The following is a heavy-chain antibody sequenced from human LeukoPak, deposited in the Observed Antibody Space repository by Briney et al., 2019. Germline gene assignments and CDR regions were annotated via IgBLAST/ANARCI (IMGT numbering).Heavy chain of an antibody. CDR3: ARGRIAVAGTYYYYYGMDV. Sequence: SETLSLTCAVYGGSFSGYYWSWIRQPPGKGLEWIGEINHSGSTNYNPSLKSRVTISVDTSKNQFSLKLSSVTAAGTAVYYCARGRIAVAGTYYYYYGMDVWGQGTTVTVSS. V-gene: IGHV4-34*01. D-gene: IGHD6-19*01. CDR1: GGSFSGYY. J-gene: IGHJ6*02. CDR2: INHSGST.